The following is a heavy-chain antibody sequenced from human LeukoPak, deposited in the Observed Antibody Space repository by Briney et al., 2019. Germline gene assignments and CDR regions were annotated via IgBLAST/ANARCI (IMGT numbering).Heavy chain of an antibody. CDR2: INHSGST. V-gene: IGHV4-34*01. CDR3: ARLAPQRPAARRRRWFDP. Sequence: SETLSLTCAVYGGSFSGYYWSWIRQPPGKGLEWIGEINHSGSTNYNPSLKSRVTISADTSKNQFSLKLSSVTAADTAVYYCARLAPQRPAARRRRWFDPWGQGTLVTVSS. J-gene: IGHJ5*02. CDR1: GGSFSGYY. D-gene: IGHD2-2*01.